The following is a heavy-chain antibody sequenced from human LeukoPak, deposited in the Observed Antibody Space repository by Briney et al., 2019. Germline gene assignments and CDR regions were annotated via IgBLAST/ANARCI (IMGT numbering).Heavy chain of an antibody. CDR2: IYYSGST. Sequence: SETLSLTCTVSGGSISSYYWSWIRQPPGKGLEWIGYIYYSGSTNYNPSLKSRVTISVDTSKNQFSLKLSSVTAADTAVYYCARDILTGYSNWFDSWGQGTLVTVSS. CDR1: GGSISSYY. J-gene: IGHJ5*01. D-gene: IGHD3-9*01. CDR3: ARDILTGYSNWFDS. V-gene: IGHV4-59*01.